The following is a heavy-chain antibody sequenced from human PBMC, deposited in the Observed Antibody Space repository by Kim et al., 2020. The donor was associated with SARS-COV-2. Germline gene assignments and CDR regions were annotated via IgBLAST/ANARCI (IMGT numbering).Heavy chain of an antibody. CDR2: ISSSGSTI. V-gene: IGHV3-48*03. Sequence: GGSLRLSCAASGFTFSSYEMNWVRQAPGKGLEWVSYISSSGSTIYYADSVKGRFTISRDNAKNSLYLQMNSLRAEDTAVYYCAGGGYYYGMDVWGQGTTVTVSS. CDR3: AGGGYYYGMDV. D-gene: IGHD3-10*01. J-gene: IGHJ6*02. CDR1: GFTFSSYE.